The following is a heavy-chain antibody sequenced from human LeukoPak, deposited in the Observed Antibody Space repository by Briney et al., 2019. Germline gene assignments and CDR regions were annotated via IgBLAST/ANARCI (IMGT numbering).Heavy chain of an antibody. CDR1: GFTFDDYA. CDR2: ISWNSGSI. D-gene: IGHD5-24*01. Sequence: GGSLRLSCAASGFTFDDYAMHWVRQAPGKGLEWVSGISWNSGSIVYADSVKGRFTISRDNAKNSLYLQMNSLRAEDTALYYCAKDILDGYNIRFAFDIWGQGTMVTVSS. J-gene: IGHJ3*02. CDR3: AKDILDGYNIRFAFDI. V-gene: IGHV3-9*01.